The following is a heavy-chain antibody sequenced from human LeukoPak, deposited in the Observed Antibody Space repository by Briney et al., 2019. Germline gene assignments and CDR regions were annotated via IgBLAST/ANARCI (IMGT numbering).Heavy chain of an antibody. V-gene: IGHV3-23*01. CDR2: ISGSGGST. CDR3: AKGPYCDFWSGYYSGSIYYFDY. CDR1: GFTFSSYA. Sequence: GGSLRLSCAASGFTFSSYAMSWVRQAPGKGLEWVSAISGSGGSTYYADSVKGRFTISRDNSKNTLYLQMNSLRAEDTAVYYCAKGPYCDFWSGYYSGSIYYFDYWGQGTLVTVSS. J-gene: IGHJ4*02. D-gene: IGHD3-3*01.